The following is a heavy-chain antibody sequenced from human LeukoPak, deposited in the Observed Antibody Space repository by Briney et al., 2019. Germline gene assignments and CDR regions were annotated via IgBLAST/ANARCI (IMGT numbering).Heavy chain of an antibody. CDR2: ISDRGDST. CDR1: GFTITTYA. V-gene: IGHV3-23*01. D-gene: IGHD2-8*01. CDR3: AGVY. J-gene: IGHJ4*02. Sequence: GGSLTLSCVASGFTITTYAMGWVRRAPGKGLEWVSVISDRGDSTHYADSVKGRFTISRDSSKNTLYLQMNSLRAEDTAVYYCAGVYWGQGTLVTVSS.